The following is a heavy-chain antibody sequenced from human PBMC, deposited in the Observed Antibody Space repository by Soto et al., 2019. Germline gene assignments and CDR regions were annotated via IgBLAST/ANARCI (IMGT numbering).Heavy chain of an antibody. D-gene: IGHD5-18*01. V-gene: IGHV1-2*02. CDR3: TRENIQNSDGLYDAFDI. CDR2: MNPKSGGA. CDR1: GYTFTDYY. Sequence: ASMKVSCKTSGYTFTDYYTHWVRQAPGQGLEWMGWMNPKSGGAYFAQKSQGRVTLTRDTSIGTAYNEVNSLTSDDTAVYFCTRENIQNSDGLYDAFDIWGQGTTVTVSS. J-gene: IGHJ3*02.